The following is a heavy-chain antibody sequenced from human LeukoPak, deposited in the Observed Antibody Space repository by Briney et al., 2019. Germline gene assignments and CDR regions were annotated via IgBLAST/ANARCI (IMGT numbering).Heavy chain of an antibody. CDR1: GGSISSYY. D-gene: IGHD3-22*01. CDR3: ARGVPYYYDSSGYDAGYCFDY. Sequence: SETLSLTCTVSGGSISSYYWSWIRQPPGKGLEWIGYIYYSGSTSYNPSLKSRVTISVDTSKNQFSLKLSSVTAADTAVYYSARGVPYYYDSSGYDAGYCFDYWGQGTLVTVSS. V-gene: IGHV4-59*01. CDR2: IYYSGST. J-gene: IGHJ4*02.